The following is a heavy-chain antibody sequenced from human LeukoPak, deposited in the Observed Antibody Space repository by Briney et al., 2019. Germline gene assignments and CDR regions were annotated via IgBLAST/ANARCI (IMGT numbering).Heavy chain of an antibody. J-gene: IGHJ4*02. Sequence: GGSLRLSCAASGFTFSDHYMTWIRQAPGKGLLWVSYISSSGSTIYYADSVKGRFTISRDNAKNSLYLQMNSLRAEDTAVYYCARTRLRSHSRTPYYFDYWGQGTLVTVSS. CDR2: ISSSGSTI. CDR3: ARTRLRSHSRTPYYFDY. D-gene: IGHD4-17*01. V-gene: IGHV3-11*04. CDR1: GFTFSDHY.